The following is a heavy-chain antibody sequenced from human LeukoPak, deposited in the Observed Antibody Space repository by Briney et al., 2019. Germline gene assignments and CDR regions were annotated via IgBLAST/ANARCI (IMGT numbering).Heavy chain of an antibody. CDR3: ATGFSGSYSFGY. CDR2: ISSSSSYI. J-gene: IGHJ4*02. D-gene: IGHD1-26*01. V-gene: IGHV3-21*01. CDR1: GFTFSSYS. Sequence: PGGSLRLSCAASGFTFSSYSMNWVRQAPGKGLEWVSSISSSSSYIYYADSVKGRFTISRDNAKNSLYLQMNSLRADDTAVYYCATGFSGSYSFGYWGQGTLVTVSS.